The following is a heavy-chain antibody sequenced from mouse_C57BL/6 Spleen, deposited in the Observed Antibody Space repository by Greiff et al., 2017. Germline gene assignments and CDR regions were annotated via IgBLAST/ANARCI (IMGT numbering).Heavy chain of an antibody. CDR2: INPNNGGT. V-gene: IGHV1-26*01. CDR1: GYTFTDYY. D-gene: IGHD1-1*01. J-gene: IGHJ4*01. Sequence: EVQLQQSGPELVKPGASVKISCKASGYTFTDYYMNWVKQSHGKSLEWIGDINPNNGGTSYNQKFKGKATLTVDKSSSTAYMELRSLTSEDSAVYYCARTTTVAPYAMDYWGQGTSVTVYS. CDR3: ARTTTVAPYAMDY.